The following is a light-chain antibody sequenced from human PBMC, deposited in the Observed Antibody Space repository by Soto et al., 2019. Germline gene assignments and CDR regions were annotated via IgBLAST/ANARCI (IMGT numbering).Light chain of an antibody. Sequence: QSVLTQAPSASGTPGQRVTIPCSGSSSNIGTNTVNWYQQVPGTAPKILIYSNNQRPSGVPDRFSGSKSGTSASLAISGLQSEDEADYYCAAWGDSLNGHVVFGGGTKLTVL. CDR3: AAWGDSLNGHVV. CDR2: SNN. J-gene: IGLJ2*01. V-gene: IGLV1-44*01. CDR1: SSNIGTNT.